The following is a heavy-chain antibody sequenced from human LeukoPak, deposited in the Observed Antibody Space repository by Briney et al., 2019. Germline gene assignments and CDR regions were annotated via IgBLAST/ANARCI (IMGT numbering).Heavy chain of an antibody. CDR3: ARQEGTMIVVT. CDR2: IYHSGST. CDR1: VGSISSGGYY. Sequence: SETLSLTCTVSVGSISSGGYYWSWIRQPPGKGLEWIGYIYHSGSTYYNPSLKSRVTISVDRSKNQFSLKLSSVTAADTAVYYCARQEGTMIVVTWGQGTLVTVSS. D-gene: IGHD3-22*01. J-gene: IGHJ5*02. V-gene: IGHV4-30-2*01.